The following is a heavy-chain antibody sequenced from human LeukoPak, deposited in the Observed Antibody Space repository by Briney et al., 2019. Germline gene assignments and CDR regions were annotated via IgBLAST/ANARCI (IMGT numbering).Heavy chain of an antibody. J-gene: IGHJ4*02. CDR3: ARQLTTVVIPFDY. Sequence: SETLSLTCTVSGGSISSSSYYWGWIRQPPGKGLEWIASIYYSGNTYYNPSLKSRVTISLDTSKNQFSLKLSSVTAADTAVYYCARQLTTVVIPFDYWGQGTLVTVSS. D-gene: IGHD4-23*01. CDR1: GGSISSSSYY. V-gene: IGHV4-39*01. CDR2: IYYSGNT.